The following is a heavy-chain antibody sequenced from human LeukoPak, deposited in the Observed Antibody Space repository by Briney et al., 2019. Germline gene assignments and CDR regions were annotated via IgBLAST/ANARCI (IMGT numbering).Heavy chain of an antibody. CDR1: GGTFSSYA. CDR3: ARDLILKGIAVAGGYFDY. J-gene: IGHJ4*02. D-gene: IGHD6-19*01. V-gene: IGHV1-69*04. Sequence: ASVKVSFKASGGTFSSYAISWVRQAPGQGLEWMGRIIPILGIANYAQKFQGRVTITADKSTSTAYMELSSLRSEDTAVYYCARDLILKGIAVAGGYFDYWGQGTLVTVSS. CDR2: IIPILGIA.